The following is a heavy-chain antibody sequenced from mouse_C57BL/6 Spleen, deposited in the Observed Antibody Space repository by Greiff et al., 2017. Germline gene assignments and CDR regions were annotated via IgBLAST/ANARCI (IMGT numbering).Heavy chain of an antibody. CDR1: GYTFTDYE. D-gene: IGHD1-1*01. CDR2: IDPETGGT. CDR3: TRRTRVVATDYAMDY. J-gene: IGHJ4*01. V-gene: IGHV1-15*01. Sequence: QVQLQQSGAELVRPGASVTLSCKASGYTFTDYEMHWVKQTPVHGLEWIGAIDPETGGTAYNQKFKGKAILTADKSSSTAYMELRSLTSEDSAVYYCTRRTRVVATDYAMDYWGQGTSVTVSS.